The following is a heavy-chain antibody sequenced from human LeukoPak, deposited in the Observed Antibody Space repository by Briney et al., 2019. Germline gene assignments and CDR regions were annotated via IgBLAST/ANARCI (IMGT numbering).Heavy chain of an antibody. CDR2: IYSGGST. CDR1: GFTVGSNY. V-gene: IGHV3-66*01. J-gene: IGHJ3*02. D-gene: IGHD3-22*01. Sequence: GGSLRLSCAASGFTVGSNYMSWVRQAPGKGLEGGSVIYSGGSTYYADSVKGRFTISRDNSKNTLYLQMNSLRAEDTAVYYCARDISSGYYDAFDIWGQGTMVTVSS. CDR3: ARDISSGYYDAFDI.